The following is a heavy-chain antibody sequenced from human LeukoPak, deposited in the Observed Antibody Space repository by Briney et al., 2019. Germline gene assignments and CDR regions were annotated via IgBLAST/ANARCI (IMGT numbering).Heavy chain of an antibody. CDR2: IKNKSGGRTT. CDR1: GFTFSDAW. CDR3: TTEGYSSGWWAAFDI. J-gene: IGHJ3*02. D-gene: IGHD6-19*01. V-gene: IGHV3-15*01. Sequence: PGGSLRLSCAASGFTFSDAWMSWVRQTPGKGLEWVGRIKNKSGGRTTDYGAPVKGRFTISRDDSKNTLYLQMNSLKTEDTAVYYCTTEGYSSGWWAAFDIWGQGTMVTVSS.